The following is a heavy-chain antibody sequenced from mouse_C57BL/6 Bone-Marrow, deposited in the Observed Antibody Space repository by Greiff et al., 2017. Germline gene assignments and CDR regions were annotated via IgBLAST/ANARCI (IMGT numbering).Heavy chain of an antibody. J-gene: IGHJ2*01. Sequence: DVHLVESGGGLVKPGGSLKLSCAASGFTFSSYAMSWVRQTPEKRLEWVATISDGGSYTYYPDNVKGRFTLSRDNAKNNLYLQMSHLKSEDTAMYYCARLAFDYWGQGTTLTVSS. V-gene: IGHV5-4*01. CDR2: ISDGGSYT. CDR3: ARLAFDY. CDR1: GFTFSSYA.